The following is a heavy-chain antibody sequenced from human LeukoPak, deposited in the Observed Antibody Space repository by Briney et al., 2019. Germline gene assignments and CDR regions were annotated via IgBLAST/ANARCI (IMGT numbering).Heavy chain of an antibody. CDR3: ARGGQGDGYSADEAFDI. Sequence: SQTLSLTCAIFGDSISSNSSWNWIRQSPSRGPEWLGRTYYRSKWYNDYVVSVKSRININPDTSKNQFSLQLNSVTPEDTAVDYCARGGQGDGYSADEAFDIWGQGTMVTVS. CDR2: TYYRSKWYN. D-gene: IGHD5-18*01. CDR1: GDSISSNSS. V-gene: IGHV6-1*01. J-gene: IGHJ3*02.